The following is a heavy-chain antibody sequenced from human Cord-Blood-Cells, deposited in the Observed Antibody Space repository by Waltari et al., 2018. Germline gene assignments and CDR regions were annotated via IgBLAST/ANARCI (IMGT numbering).Heavy chain of an antibody. Sequence: QVQLQESGPGLVKPSETLSLTCTVSGGSISSYYCSWIRQPPGKALEWIGYIYYSGSTNYNPSLKSRVTISVDTSKNQFSLKLSSVTAADTAVYYCARDSSGPYYDFWSGYDAFDIWGQGTMVTVSS. CDR1: GGSISSYY. V-gene: IGHV4-59*01. CDR2: IYYSGST. CDR3: ARDSSGPYYDFWSGYDAFDI. D-gene: IGHD3-3*01. J-gene: IGHJ3*02.